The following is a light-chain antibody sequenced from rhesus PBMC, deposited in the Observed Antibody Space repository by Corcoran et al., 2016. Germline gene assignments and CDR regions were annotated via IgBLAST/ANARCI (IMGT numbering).Light chain of an antibody. Sequence: DIVMTQTPLSLPVTPGEPASISCRSSQSLLHSDGYTYLDWYLQKPGQSPQLLSYLGSNRASGVPDRFRGSGSGTGFTLKISRVEAEDVGVYYCMQGTQLPYSFGQGTKVEIK. V-gene: IGKV2-78*01. CDR3: MQGTQLPYS. CDR2: LGS. CDR1: QSLLHSDGYTY. J-gene: IGKJ2*01.